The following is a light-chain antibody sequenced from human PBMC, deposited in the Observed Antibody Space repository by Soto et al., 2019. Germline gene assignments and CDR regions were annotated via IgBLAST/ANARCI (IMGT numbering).Light chain of an antibody. J-gene: IGKJ2*01. Sequence: EIVMTQSPATLSVSPGERATLSCRASQSVSSNLAWYQQKPGQAPRLLIYGASTRATGIPARFSGSGSGTEFTLTISSLQSEDFAVYYCQQYNNWPPYTFGKGTKLRSN. CDR2: GAS. CDR1: QSVSSN. CDR3: QQYNNWPPYT. V-gene: IGKV3-15*01.